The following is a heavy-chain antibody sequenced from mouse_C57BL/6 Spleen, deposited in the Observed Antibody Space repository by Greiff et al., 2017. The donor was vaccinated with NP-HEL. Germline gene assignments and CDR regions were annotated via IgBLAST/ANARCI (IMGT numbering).Heavy chain of an antibody. J-gene: IGHJ1*03. Sequence: QVQLQQSGPELVKPGASVKISCKASGYAFSSSWMNWVKQRPGKGLEWIGRIYPGDGDTNYNGKFKGKATLTADKSSSTAYLQLSRLTSEDAAVDFCGRGGGALWYFDVWGTGTTVTVSS. CDR2: IYPGDGDT. CDR1: GYAFSSSW. V-gene: IGHV1-82*01. CDR3: GRGGGALWYFDV.